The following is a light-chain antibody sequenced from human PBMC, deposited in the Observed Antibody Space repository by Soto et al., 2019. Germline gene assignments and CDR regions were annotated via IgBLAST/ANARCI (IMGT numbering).Light chain of an antibody. V-gene: IGLV4-69*01. CDR3: QTWGTGVV. CDR2: LNSDGSH. Sequence: QPVLTQSPSASASLGASVKLTCTLSSGHSSYAIAWHQQQPEKGPRYLMKLNSDGSHSKGDAIPDRFSGSSSGAERYLTISSLQSEDEADYYCQTWGTGVVFGGGTKLTVL. CDR1: SGHSSYA. J-gene: IGLJ2*01.